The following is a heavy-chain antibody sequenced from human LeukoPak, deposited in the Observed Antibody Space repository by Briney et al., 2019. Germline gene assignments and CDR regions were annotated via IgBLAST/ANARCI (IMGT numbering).Heavy chain of an antibody. J-gene: IGHJ6*03. CDR1: GFIFSKFA. V-gene: IGHV3-30*15. D-gene: IGHD6-13*01. CDR2: ISYDDKSK. Sequence: PGGSLRLSCVGSGFIFSKFALHWVRQAPGKGLEWVALISYDDKSKYYADSMKGRFIISRDNSKNTVFLQMRGLRVEDTAVYYRAREEQELVRDYYYYMDVWGKGTTVTVSS. CDR3: AREEQELVRDYYYYMDV.